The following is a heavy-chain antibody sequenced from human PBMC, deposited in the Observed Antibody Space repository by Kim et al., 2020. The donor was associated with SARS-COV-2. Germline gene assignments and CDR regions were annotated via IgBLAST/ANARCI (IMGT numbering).Heavy chain of an antibody. D-gene: IGHD4-17*01. CDR1: GFTLSSFG. CDR3: VKGMSHGDDS. CDR2: IGGGGGRP. V-gene: IGHV3-23*01. J-gene: IGHJ6*03. Sequence: GGSLRLSCAASGFTLSSFGMTWVRQAPGKGLESVSTIGGGGGRPAYADSVKGRFTISRDNSENTLYLQMNSLRGEDTAVYYCVKGMSHGDDSWGKGTTV.